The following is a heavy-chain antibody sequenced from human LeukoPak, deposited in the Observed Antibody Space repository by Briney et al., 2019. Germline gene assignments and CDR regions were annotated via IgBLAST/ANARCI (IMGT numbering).Heavy chain of an antibody. D-gene: IGHD3-10*01. CDR3: ARVLTLLWFGESQLHAFDI. CDR2: IYYSGST. CDR1: GGSISSYY. V-gene: IGHV4-39*07. J-gene: IGHJ3*02. Sequence: SETLSLTCTVSGGSISSYYWSWIRQPPGKGLEWIGSIYYSGSTYYNPSLKSRVTISVDTSKNQFSLELTSVTAADTVVYYCARVLTLLWFGESQLHAFDIWGQGTVVTASS.